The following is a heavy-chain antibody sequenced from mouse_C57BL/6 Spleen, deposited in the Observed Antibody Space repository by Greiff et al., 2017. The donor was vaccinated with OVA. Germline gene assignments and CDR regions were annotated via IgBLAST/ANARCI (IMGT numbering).Heavy chain of an antibody. J-gene: IGHJ4*01. Sequence: VQLKQSGAELVRPGASVKLSCTASGFNIKDYYMHWVKQRPEQGLEWIGRIDPEDGDTEYAPKFQGKATMTADTSSNTAYLQLSSLTSEDTAVYYCTTLYYGSDYAMDYWGQGTSVTVSS. CDR3: TTLYYGSDYAMDY. V-gene: IGHV14-1*01. CDR2: IDPEDGDT. D-gene: IGHD1-1*01. CDR1: GFNIKDYY.